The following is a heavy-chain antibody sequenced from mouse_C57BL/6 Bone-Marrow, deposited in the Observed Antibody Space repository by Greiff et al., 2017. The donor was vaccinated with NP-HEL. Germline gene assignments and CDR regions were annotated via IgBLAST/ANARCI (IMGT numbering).Heavy chain of an antibody. J-gene: IGHJ3*01. CDR2: FYPGSGSI. V-gene: IGHV1-62-2*01. CDR3: ARHEEHYGSSYLAY. D-gene: IGHD1-1*01. CDR1: GYTFTEYT. Sequence: QVQLQQSGAELVKPGASVKLSCKASGYTFTEYTIHWVKQRSGQGLERIGWFYPGSGSIKYNEKFKDKAPLTSDETSSTVYMELSRLTSDDAAVYCCARHEEHYGSSYLAYWGQGTLVTVSA.